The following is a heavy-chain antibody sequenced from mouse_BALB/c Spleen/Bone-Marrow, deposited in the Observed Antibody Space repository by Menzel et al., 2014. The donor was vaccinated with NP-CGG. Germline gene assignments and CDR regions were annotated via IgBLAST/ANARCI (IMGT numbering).Heavy chain of an antibody. D-gene: IGHD1-1*01. CDR3: ARDRNYDINWYFDV. CDR2: IRNKASGYTT. Sequence: EVKVVESGGGLVQPGGSLRLSCATSGFTFTDYYMSWVRQPPGKALEWLGFIRNKASGYTTEYSASVKGRFTISRDNSQSILYLQMNILRTEDSATYYCARDRNYDINWYFDVWGAGTTVTVSS. J-gene: IGHJ1*01. V-gene: IGHV7-3*02. CDR1: GFTFTDYY.